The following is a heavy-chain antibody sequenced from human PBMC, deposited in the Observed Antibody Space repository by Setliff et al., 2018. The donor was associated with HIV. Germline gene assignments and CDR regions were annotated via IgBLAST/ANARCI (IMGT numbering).Heavy chain of an antibody. Sequence: GASVKVSCKPSGFTFTGYYLHWVRQAPGQGLEWMGGMMTIFSTTNYARKFQGRVTITTDESTGTAYMELSNLRSEDTAVYYCATEGAGGSYQRASALDVWGQGTMVTVSS. CDR3: ATEGAGGSYQRASALDV. D-gene: IGHD1-26*01. CDR2: MMTIFSTT. CDR1: GFTFTGYY. V-gene: IGHV1-69*05. J-gene: IGHJ3*01.